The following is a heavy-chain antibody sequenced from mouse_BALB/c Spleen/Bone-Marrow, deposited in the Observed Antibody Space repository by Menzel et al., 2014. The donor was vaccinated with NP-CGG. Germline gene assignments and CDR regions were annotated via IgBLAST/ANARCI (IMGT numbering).Heavy chain of an antibody. CDR2: IDPYSGGS. D-gene: IGHD1-1*01. CDR1: GYTFTNYN. Sequence: EVQLQQSGPELVKPGASVKVSCKASGYTFTNYNVYWVKQSHGKSLEWIGYIDPYSGGSRYNQNFKDKATLTVDKSSSTAYMHLNSLTSEDSAVYYCARRVYYDYYAMDYWGQGTSVTVSS. J-gene: IGHJ4*01. V-gene: IGHV1S135*01. CDR3: ARRVYYDYYAMDY.